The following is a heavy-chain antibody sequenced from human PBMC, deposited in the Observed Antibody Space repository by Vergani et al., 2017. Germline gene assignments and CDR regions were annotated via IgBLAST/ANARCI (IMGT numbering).Heavy chain of an antibody. CDR3: ARGGLNAVVVPAGVFGGFDP. D-gene: IGHD2-2*01. Sequence: QVQLVQSGAEVKKPGSSVKVSCKASGGTFSSYAISWVRQAPGQGLEWMGGIIPIFGTANYAQKFQGRVTITADESTSTAYMELSRRRSEDTAVYYCARGGLNAVVVPAGVFGGFDPWGQGTLVTVSS. CDR2: IIPIFGTA. CDR1: GGTFSSYA. J-gene: IGHJ5*02. V-gene: IGHV1-69*01.